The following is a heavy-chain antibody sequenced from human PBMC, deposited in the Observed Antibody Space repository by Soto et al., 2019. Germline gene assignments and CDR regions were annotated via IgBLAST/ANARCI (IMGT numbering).Heavy chain of an antibody. CDR1: GFTFSSYR. Sequence: EVQLVESGGGLVQPGGSLRLSCVASGFTFSSYRMHWVRQAPGKGLVWVSRINIDGSSTSYADSVKGRFTISRDNAKNTLSLQMNSLRAEDTAVYYCARDATVTYFAYWGQGTLVTVSS. J-gene: IGHJ4*02. D-gene: IGHD4-17*01. V-gene: IGHV3-74*01. CDR2: INIDGSST. CDR3: ARDATVTYFAY.